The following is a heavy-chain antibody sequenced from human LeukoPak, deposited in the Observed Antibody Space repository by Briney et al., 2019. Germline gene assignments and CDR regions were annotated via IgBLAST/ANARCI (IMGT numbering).Heavy chain of an antibody. D-gene: IGHD3-22*01. CDR1: GYTFTSYG. Sequence: GASVKVSCKASGYTFTSYGISWVRQAPGQGLEWMGWISAYNGNTNYAQKLQGRVTMTTDKSTSTAYMELRSLRPDDMAVYYCARVKDSSGYSGLFDYWGQGTLVTVSS. V-gene: IGHV1-18*03. CDR2: ISAYNGNT. J-gene: IGHJ4*02. CDR3: ARVKDSSGYSGLFDY.